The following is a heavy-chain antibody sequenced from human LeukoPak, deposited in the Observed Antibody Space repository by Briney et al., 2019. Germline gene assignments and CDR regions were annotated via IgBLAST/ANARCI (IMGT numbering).Heavy chain of an antibody. D-gene: IGHD2-2*01. J-gene: IGHJ4*02. Sequence: PGGSLRLSCTASGFTFGDYAMSWVRQAPGKGLEWVGFIRSKAYGGTTEYAASVKGRFTISRDDSKSIAYLQMNSLKTEDTAVYYCTRYWDIVVVPAAIVDYWGQGTLVTVSS. CDR1: GFTFGDYA. CDR3: TRYWDIVVVPAAIVDY. CDR2: IRSKAYGGTT. V-gene: IGHV3-49*04.